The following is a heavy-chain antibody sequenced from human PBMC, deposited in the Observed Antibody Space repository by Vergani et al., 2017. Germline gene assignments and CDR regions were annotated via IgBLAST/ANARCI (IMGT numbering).Heavy chain of an antibody. CDR3: RRSECSGTTCYGHYFDL. D-gene: IGHD2-15*01. CDR1: GFTFSSYA. V-gene: IGHV3-66*02. CDR2: IKSDGRT. J-gene: IGHJ4*01. Sequence: EVQLLESGGGLVQPGGSLRLSCAASGFTFSSYAMSWVRQAPGKGLEWVSVIKSDGRTSYAESVRGRFTISRDTSRNAVYLQMNILRVEDTGVYYCRRSECSGTTCYGHYFDLWGHGILVTVSS.